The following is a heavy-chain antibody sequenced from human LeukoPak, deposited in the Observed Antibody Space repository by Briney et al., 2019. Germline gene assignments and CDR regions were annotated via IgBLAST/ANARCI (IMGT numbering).Heavy chain of an antibody. CDR2: ISSRSSFT. CDR1: GFTFSTYS. J-gene: IGHJ4*01. CDR3: LRGDVRDY. V-gene: IGHV3-21*01. Sequence: GGSLRLSCAASGFTFSTYSMNWVRQAPGKGLGWVSSISSRSSFTHYADSAKGRFTIYRDNAKNSLYLQMNSLRAEDAAVYYCLRGDVRDYWGHGTLVTVSS. D-gene: IGHD2-21*01.